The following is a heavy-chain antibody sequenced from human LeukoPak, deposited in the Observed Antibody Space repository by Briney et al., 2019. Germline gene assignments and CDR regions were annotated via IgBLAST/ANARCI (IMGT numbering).Heavy chain of an antibody. CDR1: DGSISSYY. V-gene: IGHV4-59*08. J-gene: IGHJ4*02. CDR3: ARHPELYFFDY. CDR2: IYFSGST. D-gene: IGHD3-10*01. Sequence: SETLSLTCTVSDGSISSYYWSWIRQPPGTGLEWIGYIYFSGSTNYNPSLKSRVTISADTSKNQVSLTLSSVTAADTAVYYCARHPELYFFDYWGQGTLVTVSS.